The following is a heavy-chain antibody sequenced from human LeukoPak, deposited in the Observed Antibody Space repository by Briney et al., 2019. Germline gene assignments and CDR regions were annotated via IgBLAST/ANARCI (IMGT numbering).Heavy chain of an antibody. D-gene: IGHD3-22*01. J-gene: IGHJ4*02. CDR3: AREPIYYDSSGYYYSGYFDY. CDR1: GYTFTGYY. CDR2: INPNSGGT. Sequence: ASVKVSCKASGYTFTGYYMHWVRQAPGQGLEWMGWINPNSGGTNYAQKFQGRVTMTRDTSISTAYMELSRLRSDDTAVYYCAREPIYYDSSGYYYSGYFDYWGRGTLVTVSS. V-gene: IGHV1-2*02.